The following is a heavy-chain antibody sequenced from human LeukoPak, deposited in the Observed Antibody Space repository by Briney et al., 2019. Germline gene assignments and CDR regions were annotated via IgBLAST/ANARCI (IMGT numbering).Heavy chain of an antibody. J-gene: IGHJ4*02. CDR2: INPNDGDT. CDR3: ARANFLYCSSTTCLFDC. CDR1: GYTFTDYY. Sequence: ASVKVSCKASGYTFTDYYMHWVRQAPGQGFEWMRWINPNDGDTNYAQKFQGRVTMTRDTSISTAHMEVSRLRSDDTAVYYCARANFLYCSSTTCLFDCWGQGTLVTVSS. V-gene: IGHV1-2*02. D-gene: IGHD2-2*01.